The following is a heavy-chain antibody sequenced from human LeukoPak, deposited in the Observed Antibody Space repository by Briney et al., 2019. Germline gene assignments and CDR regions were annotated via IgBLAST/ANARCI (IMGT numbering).Heavy chain of an antibody. V-gene: IGHV4-59*01. CDR3: ARGWDYGASRPYYMDV. CDR1: GGSFNGYY. Sequence: PSETLSLTCAVYGGSFNGYYWSWIRQPPGKGLKWIGYIYYSGSTNYNPSLKSRVTISVDTSKNQFSLKLSSVTAADTAVYYCARGWDYGASRPYYMDVWGKGTTVTVSS. J-gene: IGHJ6*03. D-gene: IGHD4-17*01. CDR2: IYYSGST.